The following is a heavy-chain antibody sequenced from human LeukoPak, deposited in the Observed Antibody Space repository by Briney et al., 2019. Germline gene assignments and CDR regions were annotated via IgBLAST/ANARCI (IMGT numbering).Heavy chain of an antibody. D-gene: IGHD3-9*01. CDR1: GYTFTGYY. Sequence: GASVKVSCKASGYTFTGYYMHWVRQAPGQGLEWMGWINPNSGGTNYAQKFQGRVTMTRDTSISTAYMELSRLRSDDTAVYHCAREAPPYYDILTGYYNVRYFDYWGQGTLVTVSS. V-gene: IGHV1-2*02. CDR2: INPNSGGT. CDR3: AREAPPYYDILTGYYNVRYFDY. J-gene: IGHJ4*02.